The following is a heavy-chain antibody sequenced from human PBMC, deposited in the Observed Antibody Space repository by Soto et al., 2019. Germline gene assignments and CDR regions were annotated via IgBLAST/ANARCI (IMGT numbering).Heavy chain of an antibody. J-gene: IGHJ4*02. CDR2: INAGNGDT. CDR1: GYLFTTYA. D-gene: IGHD3-22*01. CDR3: ARDLGVVVIDY. Sequence: GASVKVSCKTSGYLFTTYAIHWVRQAPGQRLEWMGWINAGNGDTKYSQEFQGRVTITRDKSASTVYMELSSLRSEDTAVYYRARDLGVVVIDYWGQGTLVTVSS. V-gene: IGHV1-3*01.